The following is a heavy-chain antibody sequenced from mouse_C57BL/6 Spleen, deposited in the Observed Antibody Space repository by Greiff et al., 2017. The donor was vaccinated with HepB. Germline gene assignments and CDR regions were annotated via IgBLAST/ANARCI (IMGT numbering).Heavy chain of an antibody. Sequence: DVKLQESGPELVKPGASVKISCKASGYSFTGYYMNWVKQSPEKSLEWIGEINPSTGGTTYNQKFKAKATLTVDKSSSTAYMQLKSLTSEDSAVYYCARRNSNFYFDYWGQGTTLTVSS. CDR3: ARRNSNFYFDY. CDR1: GYSFTGYY. J-gene: IGHJ2*01. V-gene: IGHV1-42*01. CDR2: INPSTGGT. D-gene: IGHD2-5*01.